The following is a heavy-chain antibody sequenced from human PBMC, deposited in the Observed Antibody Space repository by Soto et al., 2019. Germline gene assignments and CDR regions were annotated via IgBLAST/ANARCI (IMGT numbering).Heavy chain of an antibody. V-gene: IGHV3-7*05. D-gene: IGHD3-10*01. J-gene: IGHJ4*02. CDR2: IKTDGSEK. CDR1: GFTFSDYW. Sequence: EVQLVESGGGLVQPGGSLRLSCAASGFTFSDYWMSWVRQAPGKGLECVANIKTDGSEKYYVDPVKGRFTISRDNAKNSLYLQMKSLRAENTAVYYCASSMGRGVNDYWGQGTLVAVSS. CDR3: ASSMGRGVNDY.